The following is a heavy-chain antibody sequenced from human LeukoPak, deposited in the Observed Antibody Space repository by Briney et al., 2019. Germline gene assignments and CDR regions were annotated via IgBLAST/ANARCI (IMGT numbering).Heavy chain of an antibody. Sequence: SETLSLTCTVSGGSISSGGYYWSWIRQHPGKGLEWIGYIYYSGSTYYNPSLKSRVTISVDTSKNQFSLKLSSVTVADTAVYYCARDRKYGSESLRRLDYWGQGTLVTVSS. CDR2: IYYSGST. V-gene: IGHV4-31*03. CDR3: ARDRKYGSESLRRLDY. J-gene: IGHJ4*02. D-gene: IGHD3-10*01. CDR1: GGSISSGGYY.